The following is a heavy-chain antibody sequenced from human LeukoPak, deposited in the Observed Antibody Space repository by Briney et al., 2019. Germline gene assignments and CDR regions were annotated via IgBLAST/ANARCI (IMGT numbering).Heavy chain of an antibody. J-gene: IGHJ4*02. Sequence: SETLSITCTVSGGYLTSYDWSWFRQPAGKGLEWIGRMYSSGSTNYNPSLRSRVTMSVDMSENQFSLNLSSVTAAHTAVYYCARNGPLLINGHWRQGTLVIVSS. CDR1: GGYLTSYD. CDR3: ARNGPLLINGH. V-gene: IGHV4-4*07. CDR2: MYSSGST. D-gene: IGHD3/OR15-3a*01.